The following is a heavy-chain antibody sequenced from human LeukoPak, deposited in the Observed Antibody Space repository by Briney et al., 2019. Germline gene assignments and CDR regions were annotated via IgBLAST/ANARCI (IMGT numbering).Heavy chain of an antibody. CDR3: AREHRAFDI. J-gene: IGHJ3*02. Sequence: PGGSLRLSCAASGFTFSSYSMNWVRQAPGKGLEWVSYISSSSSYTNYADSVKGRFTISRDNAKNSLYLQMNSLRAEDTAVYYCAREHRAFDIWGQGTMVTVSS. CDR2: ISSSSSYT. V-gene: IGHV3-21*05. CDR1: GFTFSSYS.